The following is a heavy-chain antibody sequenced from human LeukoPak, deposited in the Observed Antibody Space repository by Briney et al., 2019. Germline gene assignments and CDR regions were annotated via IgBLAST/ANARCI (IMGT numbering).Heavy chain of an antibody. J-gene: IGHJ4*02. CDR2: IYPGDSDT. CDR1: GYSFSNYW. V-gene: IGHV5-51*01. CDR3: ARAPTSVSNPYYFDY. D-gene: IGHD4-11*01. Sequence: GESLKISCKASGYSFSNYWIGWVRQMPGKGLEWMGIIYPGDSDTRYNPSFQGQVTISADKSITTGYLQWSSLKASDTAMYYCARAPTSVSNPYYFDYWGQGALVTVSS.